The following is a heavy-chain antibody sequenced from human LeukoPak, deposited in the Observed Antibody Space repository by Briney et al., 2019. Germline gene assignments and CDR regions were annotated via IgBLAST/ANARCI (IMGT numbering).Heavy chain of an antibody. CDR1: GYTLTELS. J-gene: IGHJ4*02. Sequence: ASVKVSCKVSGYTLTELSMHWVRQAPGKGLEWMGGFDPEDGETIYAQKFQGRVTMTEDTSTDTAYMELSSLRSEDTAVYYCATAVGGYYYDSSGYFYYWGQGTLVTVSS. V-gene: IGHV1-24*01. CDR3: ATAVGGYYYDSSGYFYY. CDR2: FDPEDGET. D-gene: IGHD3-22*01.